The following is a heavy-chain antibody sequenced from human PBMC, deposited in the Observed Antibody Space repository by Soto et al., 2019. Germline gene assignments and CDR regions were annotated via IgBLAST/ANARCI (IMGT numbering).Heavy chain of an antibody. CDR1: GYTFTSYY. CDR3: RLLREQQLFPDYYYYGMDV. J-gene: IGHJ6*02. Sequence: ASVKVSCKASGYTFTSYYMHWVRQAPGQGLEWMGIINPSGGSTRYAQKFRGRVTITSDRSVSTAYMELSSLRSEDMVVYSCRLLREQQLFPDYYYYGMDVWGQGTTVTVSS. CDR2: INPSGGST. D-gene: IGHD6-13*01. V-gene: IGHV1-46*01.